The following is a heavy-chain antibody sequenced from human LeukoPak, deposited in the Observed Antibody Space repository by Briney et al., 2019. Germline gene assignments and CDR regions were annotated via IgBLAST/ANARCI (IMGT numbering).Heavy chain of an antibody. V-gene: IGHV3-30*02. Sequence: GGSLRLSCAASGFTFSSYGMHWVRQAPGKGLEWVAFIRYDGSNKYYADSVKGRFTISRDNSKNTLYLQMNSLRAEDTAVYYCAKDLGMLAGILGYWGQGTLVTVSS. CDR2: IRYDGSNK. CDR1: GFTFSSYG. CDR3: AKDLGMLAGILGY. J-gene: IGHJ4*02. D-gene: IGHD6-19*01.